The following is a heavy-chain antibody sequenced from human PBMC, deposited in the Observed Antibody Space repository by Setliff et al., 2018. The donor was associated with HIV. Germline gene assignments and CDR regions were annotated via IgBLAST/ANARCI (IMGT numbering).Heavy chain of an antibody. J-gene: IGHJ4*02. D-gene: IGHD5-18*01. CDR3: AKESPRAGYSVFDY. V-gene: IGHV3-30*02. CDR1: GFTFNSYG. Sequence: PGGSLRLSCAASGFTFNSYGMHWVRQAPGKALEWVAFIRYDGSNKYYADSVKGRFTISRDNSKSTLYLQMNSLRAEDTAVYYCAKESPRAGYSVFDYWGQGTLVTVSS. CDR2: IRYDGSNK.